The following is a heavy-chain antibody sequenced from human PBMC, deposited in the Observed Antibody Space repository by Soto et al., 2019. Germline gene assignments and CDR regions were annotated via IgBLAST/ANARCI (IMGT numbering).Heavy chain of an antibody. D-gene: IGHD6-13*01. CDR3: TKGGQRLVPWCFDC. CDR2: ISYDGTNE. Sequence: QVQLVESGGGVVQPGRSLRLSCAASGFAFSSYGMHWVRQAPGKGLEWLAVISYDGTNEYYADSVKGRFTISRDNSINTLYLQMNGLRAEDTAVYYCTKGGQRLVPWCFDCWGQGTLVTVSS. CDR1: GFAFSSYG. V-gene: IGHV3-30*18. J-gene: IGHJ4*02.